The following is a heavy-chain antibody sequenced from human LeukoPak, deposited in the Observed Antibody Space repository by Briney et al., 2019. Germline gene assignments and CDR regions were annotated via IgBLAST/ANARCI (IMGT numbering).Heavy chain of an antibody. J-gene: IGHJ4*02. D-gene: IGHD3-16*02. Sequence: PGGSLRLSCAASGFTFSSYAMSWVRQAPGKGLEWVSAISGSGGSTYYADSVKGRFTISRDNSKNTLYLQMNSLRAGDTAVYYCAKEGRYDYVWGSYRSFDYWGQGTLVTVSS. V-gene: IGHV3-23*01. CDR2: ISGSGGST. CDR3: AKEGRYDYVWGSYRSFDY. CDR1: GFTFSSYA.